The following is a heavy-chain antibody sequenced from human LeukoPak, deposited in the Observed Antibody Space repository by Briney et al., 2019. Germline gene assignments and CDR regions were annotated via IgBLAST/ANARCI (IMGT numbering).Heavy chain of an antibody. CDR3: ARETYYYGSLNY. J-gene: IGHJ4*02. Sequence: ASVKVSCKASGGTFSSYAISWVRQAPGQGLEWMGWINPNSGGTNYAQKFQGWVTMTRDTSISTAYMELSRLRSDDTAVYYCARETYYYGSLNYWGQGTLVTVSS. D-gene: IGHD3-10*01. CDR1: GGTFSSYA. V-gene: IGHV1-2*04. CDR2: INPNSGGT.